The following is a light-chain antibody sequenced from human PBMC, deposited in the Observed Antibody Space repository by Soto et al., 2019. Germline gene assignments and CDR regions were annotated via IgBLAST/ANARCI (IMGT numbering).Light chain of an antibody. CDR1: QGIRND. CDR3: LQKYFYPFT. J-gene: IGKJ3*01. V-gene: IGKV1-6*01. Sequence: AIQMTQSPSSLSASVGDRVTITCRASQGIRNDLDWFQQKPGKAPKLLIYAASNLQSGVPARFSGSGSGTDFTLTISSLQHEDFATYYCLQKYFYPFTSGPGTKVDIK. CDR2: AAS.